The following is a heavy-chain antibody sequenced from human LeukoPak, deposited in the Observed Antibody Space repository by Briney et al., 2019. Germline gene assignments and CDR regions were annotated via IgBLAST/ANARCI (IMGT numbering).Heavy chain of an antibody. Sequence: GGSLRLSCAASGFTFSSYAMSWVRQAPGKGLEWVSAISGSGGSTYYADSVKGRFTISRDNSKNTLYLQMNSLRAEDTAVYYCAKDWLGLGELSYPFDYWGQGTLVTVSS. D-gene: IGHD3-16*02. CDR3: AKDWLGLGELSYPFDY. CDR2: ISGSGGST. CDR1: GFTFSSYA. J-gene: IGHJ4*02. V-gene: IGHV3-23*01.